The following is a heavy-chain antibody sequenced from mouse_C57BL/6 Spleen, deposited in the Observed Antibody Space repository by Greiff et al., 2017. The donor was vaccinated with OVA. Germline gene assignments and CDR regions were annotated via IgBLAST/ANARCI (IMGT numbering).Heavy chain of an antibody. CDR2: ISSGSSTI. CDR3: ARQNWVLYYAMDY. J-gene: IGHJ4*01. CDR1: GFTFSDYG. D-gene: IGHD4-1*01. Sequence: EVKVVESGGGLVKPGGSLKLSCAASGFTFSDYGMHWVRQAPEKGLEWVAYISSGSSTIYYADTVKGRFTISRDNAKNTLFLQMTSLRSEDTAMYYCARQNWVLYYAMDYWGQGTSVTVSS. V-gene: IGHV5-17*01.